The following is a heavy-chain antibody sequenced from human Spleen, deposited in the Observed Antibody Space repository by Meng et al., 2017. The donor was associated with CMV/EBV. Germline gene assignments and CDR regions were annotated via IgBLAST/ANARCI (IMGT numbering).Heavy chain of an antibody. J-gene: IGHJ6*02. Sequence: SETLSLTCDVHGGSLSDHYWNWIRQSPGKGLEWIGEINHSGSTNYNPSLKSRVTISVDTSKKQISLKLSSVTAADTAVYYCARARGPSYCSSTSCYKADYYYYYGMDVWGQGTTVTVSS. V-gene: IGHV4-34*01. CDR3: ARARGPSYCSSTSCYKADYYYYYGMDV. D-gene: IGHD2-2*02. CDR1: GGSLSDHY. CDR2: INHSGST.